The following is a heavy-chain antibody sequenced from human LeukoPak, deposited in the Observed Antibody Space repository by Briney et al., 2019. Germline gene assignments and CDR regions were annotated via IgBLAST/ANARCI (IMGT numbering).Heavy chain of an antibody. J-gene: IGHJ4*02. CDR2: IRYDGSNK. CDR1: GFTCSSYG. V-gene: IGHV3-30*02. Sequence: GGSLRLSCAASGFTCSSYGMHWVRQAPGKGLEWVAFIRYDGSNKYYVDSVKGRFTISRDNSKNTLYLQMNSLRAEDTAVYYCAKDLSYIVVVTAIALDYWGQGTLVTVSS. CDR3: AKDLSYIVVVTAIALDY. D-gene: IGHD2-21*02.